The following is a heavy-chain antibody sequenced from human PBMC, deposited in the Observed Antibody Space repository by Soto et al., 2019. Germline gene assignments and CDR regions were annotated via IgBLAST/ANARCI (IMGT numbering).Heavy chain of an antibody. CDR1: GGSISRSNW. Sequence: SETLSLTCAVSGGSISRSNWWSWVRQPPVKGRELIGESYHSGSTNYNPSLKSRVTISVDKSKNQFSLKLSSVTAADTAVYYCARGAGITMVRGVIIETYYYYYGMDVWGQGTTVTVSS. V-gene: IGHV4-4*02. D-gene: IGHD3-10*01. CDR3: ARGAGITMVRGVIIETYYYYYGMDV. CDR2: SYHSGST. J-gene: IGHJ6*02.